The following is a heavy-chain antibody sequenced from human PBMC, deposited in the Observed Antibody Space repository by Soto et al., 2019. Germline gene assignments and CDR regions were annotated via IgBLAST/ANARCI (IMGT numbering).Heavy chain of an antibody. J-gene: IGHJ3*02. V-gene: IGHV3-30*18. Sequence: ESGGGVVQPGRSLRLSCAASGFTFSSYGMHWVRQAPGKGLEWVAVISYDGSNKYYADSVKGRFTISRDNSKNTLYLQMNSLRAEDTAVYYCAKDWGYYGSGSYADDAFDIWGQGTMVTVSS. D-gene: IGHD3-10*01. CDR1: GFTFSSYG. CDR3: AKDWGYYGSGSYADDAFDI. CDR2: ISYDGSNK.